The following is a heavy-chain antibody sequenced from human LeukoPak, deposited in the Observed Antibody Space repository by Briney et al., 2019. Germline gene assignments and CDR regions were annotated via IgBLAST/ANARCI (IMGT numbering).Heavy chain of an antibody. V-gene: IGHV4-59*01. J-gene: IGHJ3*02. Sequence: PSETLSLTCTVSGPSISSYYWSWLRQPPGKGLEWLGYIYYTGSTNYNPSLKSRVTILVDTSKNQFSLKLSSVTAADTAVYYCAREEVAVAAGSAFDIWVQGTMVTVCS. CDR1: GPSISSYY. CDR2: IYYTGST. CDR3: AREEVAVAAGSAFDI. D-gene: IGHD6-19*01.